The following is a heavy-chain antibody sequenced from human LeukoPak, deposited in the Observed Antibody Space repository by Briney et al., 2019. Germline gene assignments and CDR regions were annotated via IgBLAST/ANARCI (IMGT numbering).Heavy chain of an antibody. Sequence: GGSLRLSCAASGFTFSSYWMHWVRQAPGKGLVWVSRINSDGSSTSYADSVKGRFTISRDNAKNTLYLQMNSLRAEDTAVYYCARELLPSGPAPHLGMDVWGQGTTVTVSS. CDR1: GFTFSSYW. CDR2: INSDGSST. V-gene: IGHV3-74*01. CDR3: ARELLPSGPAPHLGMDV. J-gene: IGHJ6*02. D-gene: IGHD2-21*01.